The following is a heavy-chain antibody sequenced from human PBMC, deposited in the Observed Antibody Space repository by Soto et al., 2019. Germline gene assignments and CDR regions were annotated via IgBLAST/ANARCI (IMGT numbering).Heavy chain of an antibody. V-gene: IGHV1-18*01. Sequence: SVKVSCKASGYTFTSYGISWVRQAPGQGLEWMGWISGYNGDTNYAQNLQGRVTMTTDTSTSAAYMDLRSLRSDDTAVYYCARDDGDMITRRQWAFDIWGQGTMVTVSS. D-gene: IGHD3-16*01. CDR3: ARDDGDMITRRQWAFDI. J-gene: IGHJ3*02. CDR1: GYTFTSYG. CDR2: ISGYNGDT.